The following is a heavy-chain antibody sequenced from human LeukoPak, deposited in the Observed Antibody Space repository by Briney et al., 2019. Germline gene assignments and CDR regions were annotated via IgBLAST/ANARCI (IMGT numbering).Heavy chain of an antibody. V-gene: IGHV3-23*01. J-gene: IGHJ4*02. Sequence: GGSLRLACVASGFTFRSNAMNWVRQAPGKGLEWVSGISESGVGSNYADSVKGRFTTSRDNSKNTLYLRMNSLRAEDTAVYYCAKVRVGATIDDWGQGTLVTVSS. D-gene: IGHD1-26*01. CDR1: GFTFRSNA. CDR2: ISESGVGS. CDR3: AKVRVGATIDD.